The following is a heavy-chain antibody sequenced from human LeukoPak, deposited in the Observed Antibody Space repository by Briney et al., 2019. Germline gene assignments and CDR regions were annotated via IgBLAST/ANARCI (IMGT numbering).Heavy chain of an antibody. CDR1: GGSFSGYY. D-gene: IGHD3-22*01. Sequence: PSETLSLTCAVYGGSFSGYYWSWIRQPPGKGLEWIGEINHSGSTNYNPSLKSRVTISVDTSKNQFSLKLSSVTAADTAVYYCGGERYDSSGLFDYWGQETLVTVSS. CDR2: INHSGST. CDR3: GGERYDSSGLFDY. J-gene: IGHJ4*02. V-gene: IGHV4-34*01.